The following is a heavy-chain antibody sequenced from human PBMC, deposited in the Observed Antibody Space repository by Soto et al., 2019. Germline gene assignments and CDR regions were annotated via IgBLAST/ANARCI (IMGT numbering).Heavy chain of an antibody. D-gene: IGHD3-16*01. CDR3: AGSSLAHYYYYMDV. Sequence: EVQLVESGGGLVKPGGSLRLSCAASGFTFSSYSMNWVRQAPGKGLEWVSSISSSSSYIYYADSVKGRFTISRDNTKNSLYLQMNRIIAEDTAVYYCAGSSLAHYYYYMDVWGKGTTVTVSS. CDR1: GFTFSSYS. V-gene: IGHV3-21*01. CDR2: ISSSSSYI. J-gene: IGHJ6*03.